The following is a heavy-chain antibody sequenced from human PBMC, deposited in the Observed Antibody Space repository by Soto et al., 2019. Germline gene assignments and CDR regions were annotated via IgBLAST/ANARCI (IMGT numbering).Heavy chain of an antibody. V-gene: IGHV4-59*01. D-gene: IGHD3-16*01. CDR3: ARDAGGYYYYYMDV. CDR1: GGSISSYY. J-gene: IGHJ6*03. Sequence: ETLSLTCTVSGGSISSYYWSWIRQPPGKGLEWIGYIYYSGSTNYNPSLKSRVTISVDMSKNQFSLKLSSVTAADTAVYYCARDAGGYYYYYMDVWGKGTTVTVSS. CDR2: IYYSGST.